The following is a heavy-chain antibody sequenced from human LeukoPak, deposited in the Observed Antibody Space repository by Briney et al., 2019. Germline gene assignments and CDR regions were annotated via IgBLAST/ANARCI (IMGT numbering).Heavy chain of an antibody. V-gene: IGHV3-23*01. Sequence: PGGSLRLSCAASGFTFSTYWMSWVRQVPGKGLEWVSSISGSGGSTYYADSVKGRFTISRDKSKNTLYLQMNSLTAEDTAVYYCATTLNWYFDYWGQGTLVTVSS. CDR3: ATTLNWYFDY. J-gene: IGHJ4*02. CDR1: GFTFSTYW. CDR2: ISGSGGST.